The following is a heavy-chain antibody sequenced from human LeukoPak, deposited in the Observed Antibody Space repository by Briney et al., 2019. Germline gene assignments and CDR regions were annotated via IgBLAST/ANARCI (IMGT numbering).Heavy chain of an antibody. V-gene: IGHV3-30*04. CDR1: GFTFSSYA. CDR3: ALDRVVPAAMITMVREDRFY. D-gene: IGHD2-2*01. Sequence: GRSLRLSCAASGFTFSSYAMHWVRQAPGKGLEWVAVISYDGSNKYYADSVKGRFTISRDNSKNTLYLQMNSLRAEDTAVYYCALDRVVPAAMITMVREDRFYWGQGTLVTVSS. CDR2: ISYDGSNK. J-gene: IGHJ4*02.